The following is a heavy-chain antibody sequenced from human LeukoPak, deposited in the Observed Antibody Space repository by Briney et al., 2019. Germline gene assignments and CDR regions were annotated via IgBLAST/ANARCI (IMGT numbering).Heavy chain of an antibody. CDR2: ITSNSNT. CDR3: ARDLRTFYGMDL. Sequence: GGALTLSCAASGFSFSIYSMNWVRQAAGKGLEWVSYITSNSNTRYADSVKGRFTVSRDNAQNSLFLQMDSLRGEDTAVYYCARDLRTFYGMDLWGQGTTVTVFS. J-gene: IGHJ6*02. CDR1: GFSFSIYS. V-gene: IGHV3-21*06. D-gene: IGHD1-14*01.